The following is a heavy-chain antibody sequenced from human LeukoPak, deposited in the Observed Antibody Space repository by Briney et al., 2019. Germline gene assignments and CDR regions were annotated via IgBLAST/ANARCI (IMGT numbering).Heavy chain of an antibody. CDR1: GFTFSSYS. CDR2: ISSSSSYI. CDR3: ARDGCSRASCRFYNWFDP. J-gene: IGHJ5*02. D-gene: IGHD2-2*01. Sequence: GGSLRLSCAASGFTFSSYSMNWVRQAPGKGLEWGSSISSSSSYIYYADSVKGRFTIARDNAKNSLYLQMNSLRAEDTAMYYCARDGCSRASCRFYNWFDPWGQGTLVTVSS. V-gene: IGHV3-21*01.